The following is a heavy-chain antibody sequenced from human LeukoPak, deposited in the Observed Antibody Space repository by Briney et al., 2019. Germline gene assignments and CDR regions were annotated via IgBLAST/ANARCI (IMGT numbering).Heavy chain of an antibody. CDR2: ISGSGGRT. CDR3: EARYYDSSGYPPEV. V-gene: IGHV3-23*01. J-gene: IGHJ4*02. D-gene: IGHD3-22*01. CDR1: GFTFSSYA. Sequence: GGSLTLSCAASGFTFSSYAMSWVRQVQGRGLEWVSSISGSGGRTYYADSVKGRFTISRDNSKNTLYLQMNSLRAEDTAVYYCEARYYDSSGYPPEVWGQGTLVTVSS.